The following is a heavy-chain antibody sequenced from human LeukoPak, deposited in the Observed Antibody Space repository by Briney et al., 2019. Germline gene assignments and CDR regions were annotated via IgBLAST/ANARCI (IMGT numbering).Heavy chain of an antibody. Sequence: PGRSLRLSCAASGFTFSSYAMHWVRQAPGKGLEWVAVISYDGSNKYYADSVKGRFTISRDNSKNTLYLQMNSLRAEDTAVYYCARVRYYGSGSYLDYWGQGTLVTVSS. CDR3: ARVRYYGSGSYLDY. J-gene: IGHJ4*02. CDR2: ISYDGSNK. D-gene: IGHD3-10*01. V-gene: IGHV3-30-3*01. CDR1: GFTFSSYA.